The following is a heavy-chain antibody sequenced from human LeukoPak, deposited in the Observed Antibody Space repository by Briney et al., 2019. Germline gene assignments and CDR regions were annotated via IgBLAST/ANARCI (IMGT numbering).Heavy chain of an antibody. J-gene: IGHJ6*03. CDR3: ARVGYSSGWYPNYYYYYYMDV. Sequence: PSETLSLTCSVSGGSISSSTYYWGWIRQPPGKGLEWIGSIYYSGSTYYNSSLKSQVTISVDTSKNQFSLKLSSVTAADTAVYYCARVGYSSGWYPNYYYYYYMDVWGKGTTVTVSS. D-gene: IGHD6-19*01. CDR1: GGSISSSTYY. V-gene: IGHV4-39*07. CDR2: IYYSGST.